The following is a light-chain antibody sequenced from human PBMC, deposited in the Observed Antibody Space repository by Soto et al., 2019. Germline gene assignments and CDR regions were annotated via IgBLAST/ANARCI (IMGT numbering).Light chain of an antibody. Sequence: DIVMTQSPDSLAVSLGERVTISCKSSQSVLYSSNNKNYLAWYQQKPGQPPKLLIYWASTRESGVPDRFSGSGSGTDFTLTISSLQAGDVAVYYCQQYYSTLRTFGQGTKVEIK. V-gene: IGKV4-1*01. CDR1: QSVLYSSNNKNY. CDR3: QQYYSTLRT. J-gene: IGKJ1*01. CDR2: WAS.